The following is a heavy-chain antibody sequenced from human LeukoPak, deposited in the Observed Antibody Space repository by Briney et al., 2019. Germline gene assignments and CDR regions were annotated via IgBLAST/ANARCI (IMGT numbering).Heavy chain of an antibody. D-gene: IGHD1-26*01. Sequence: GGSLRLSCAASGFIFSSYSMNWVRQAPGKGLEWVSSISSSSSYIYYADSVKGRFTISRDNAKNSLYLQMNSLRAEDTAVYYCARDIVPIRFDYWGQGTLVTVSS. CDR2: ISSSSSYI. CDR1: GFIFSSYS. CDR3: ARDIVPIRFDY. J-gene: IGHJ4*02. V-gene: IGHV3-21*01.